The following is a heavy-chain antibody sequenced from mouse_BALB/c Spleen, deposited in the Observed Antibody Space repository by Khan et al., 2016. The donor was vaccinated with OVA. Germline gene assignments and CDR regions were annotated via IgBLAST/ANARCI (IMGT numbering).Heavy chain of an antibody. V-gene: IGHV3-2*02. CDR3: ARTARIKY. CDR1: GYSITSGYG. J-gene: IGHJ2*01. Sequence: VQLQESGPGLVKPSQSLSLTCTVTGYSITSGYGWNWIRQFPGNKLEWMGYISYSGSTNYNPSLKSRISITRDPSKNQFFLQLNSVTTEDTATXDCARTARIKYWGQGTTLTVSS. CDR2: ISYSGST. D-gene: IGHD1-2*01.